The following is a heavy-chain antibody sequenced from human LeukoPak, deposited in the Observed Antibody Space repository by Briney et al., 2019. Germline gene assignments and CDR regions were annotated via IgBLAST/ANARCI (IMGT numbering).Heavy chain of an antibody. D-gene: IGHD2-8*02. V-gene: IGHV5-51*01. Sequence: GSSLKFCCTSSGYTISSYLIGWVRQMPEKRLELIGITYHGDSDTRYSPSFQGQVTIPADKSISTAYLQWDSLRASDTAMYYCARTRLLGHYFFGIDVWGQGTTVTVSS. CDR2: TYHGDSDT. CDR3: ARTRLLGHYFFGIDV. CDR1: GYTISSYL. J-gene: IGHJ6*02.